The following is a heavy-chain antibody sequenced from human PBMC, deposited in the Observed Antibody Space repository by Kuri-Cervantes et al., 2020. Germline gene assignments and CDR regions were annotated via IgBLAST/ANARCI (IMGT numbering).Heavy chain of an antibody. CDR2: MNPESGDT. Sequence: ASVKVSCKASGCTFTSYDINCVRQATGQGLEWMGRMNPESGDTAYAQKFPGRVTMTRNTSINTPYMELSSLRSEDTAVYYCAREWLRPDYGGNSRGFGYWGQGTLVTVSS. CDR1: GCTFTSYD. V-gene: IGHV1-8*01. CDR3: AREWLRPDYGGNSRGFGY. J-gene: IGHJ4*02. D-gene: IGHD4-23*01.